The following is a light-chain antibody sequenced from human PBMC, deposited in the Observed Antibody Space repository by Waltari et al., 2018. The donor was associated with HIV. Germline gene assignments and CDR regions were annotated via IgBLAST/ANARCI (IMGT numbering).Light chain of an antibody. V-gene: IGLV3-25*03. CDR1: ALPDQF. CDR3: QSADSSGALGV. CDR2: KDN. Sequence: YELTQPPSVSVSPGQTARITCPGDALPDQFANWYHQLPAQAPILLIFKDNKRPAWLPGLFSGSSAGKTVTLAISGVQAEDVADYYCQSADSSGALGVFGGGTKLTVL. J-gene: IGLJ2*01.